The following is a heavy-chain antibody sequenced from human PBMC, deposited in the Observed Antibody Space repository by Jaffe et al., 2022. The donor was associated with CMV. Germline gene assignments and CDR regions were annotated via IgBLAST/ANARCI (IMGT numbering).Heavy chain of an antibody. CDR1: GGSISSRSYY. CDR2: IYYSGNT. D-gene: IGHD3-22*01. V-gene: IGHV4-39*02. Sequence: QLQLQESGPGLVKPSGTLSLTCTVSGGSISSRSYYWAWIRQPPGKGLEWIGSIYYSGNTYYNLSLKSRVTISVDTSKNQFSLKVSSVTAADTAVYYCAREDSSTYYYDFDYWGQGTLVTVSS. CDR3: AREDSSTYYYDFDY. J-gene: IGHJ4*02.